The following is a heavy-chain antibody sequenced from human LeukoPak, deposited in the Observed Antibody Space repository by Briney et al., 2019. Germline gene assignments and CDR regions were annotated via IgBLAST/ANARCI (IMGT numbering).Heavy chain of an antibody. CDR3: ARAEVGNSRPFDY. V-gene: IGHV1-2*02. D-gene: IGHD4-23*01. CDR1: GYTFTGYY. Sequence: GASVKVSCKASGYTFTGYYMHWVRQAPGQGLEWMGWINPNSGGTNYAQKFQGRVAMPRDTSISTAYMELSRLRSDDTAVYYCARAEVGNSRPFDYWGQGTLVTVSS. J-gene: IGHJ4*02. CDR2: INPNSGGT.